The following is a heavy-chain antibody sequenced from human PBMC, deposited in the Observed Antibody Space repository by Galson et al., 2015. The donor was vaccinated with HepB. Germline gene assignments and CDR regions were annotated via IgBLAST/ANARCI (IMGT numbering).Heavy chain of an antibody. D-gene: IGHD3-10*01. CDR3: VREGALGELFDY. J-gene: IGHJ4*02. Sequence: ETLSLTCTVSGDSNFIYYWTWIRQPPGKGLEWIGNIFYNGNTYYNPSLKRRVTISLDTSKNQFSLKLSSVTAADTAVYYCVREGALGELFDYWGQGTLVTVSS. CDR1: GDSNFIYY. V-gene: IGHV4-59*01. CDR2: IFYNGNT.